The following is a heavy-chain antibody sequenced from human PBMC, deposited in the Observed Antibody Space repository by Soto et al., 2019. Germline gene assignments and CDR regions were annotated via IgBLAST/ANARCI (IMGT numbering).Heavy chain of an antibody. CDR1: GGSISSYD. J-gene: IGHJ6*03. CDR3: ARLNRVVTTNYYYYYMDV. CDR2: IYYSGST. Sequence: SETLSVTCTVSGGSISSYDLSWIRQPPGKGLEWIGYIYYSGSTNYNPSLKSRVTISVDTSKNQFSLKLSSVTAADTAVYYCARLNRVVTTNYYYYYMDVWGKGTTVTVSS. V-gene: IGHV4-59*08. D-gene: IGHD2-15*01.